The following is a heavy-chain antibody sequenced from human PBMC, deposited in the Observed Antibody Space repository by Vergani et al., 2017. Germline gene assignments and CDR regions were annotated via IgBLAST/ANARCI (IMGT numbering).Heavy chain of an antibody. J-gene: IGHJ4*02. CDR3: AKDLSRASARWEPSRAYYFDY. CDR1: GFTFSSYA. Sequence: EVQLLESGGGLVQPGGSLRLSCAASGFTFSSYAMSWVRQAPGKGLEWVSAIRGSGGSTYYADSVKGRFTISRDNSKNTLYLQMNSLRAEDTAVYYCAKDLSRASARWEPSRAYYFDYWGQGTLVTVSS. V-gene: IGHV3-23*01. D-gene: IGHD1-26*01. CDR2: IRGSGGST.